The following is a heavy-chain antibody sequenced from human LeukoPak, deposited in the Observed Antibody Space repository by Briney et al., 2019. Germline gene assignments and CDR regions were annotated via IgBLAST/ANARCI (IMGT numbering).Heavy chain of an antibody. CDR3: ARGYYLDIVVVPAANYFDY. CDR1: GGSISSGGYY. CDR2: INHSGST. J-gene: IGHJ4*02. V-gene: IGHV4-30-2*01. Sequence: SQTLSLTCTVSGGSISSGGYYWSWIRQPPGKGLEWIGEINHSGSTNYNPSLKSRVTISVDTSKNQFSLKLSSVTAADTAVYYCARGYYLDIVVVPAANYFDYWGQGTLVTVSS. D-gene: IGHD2-2*03.